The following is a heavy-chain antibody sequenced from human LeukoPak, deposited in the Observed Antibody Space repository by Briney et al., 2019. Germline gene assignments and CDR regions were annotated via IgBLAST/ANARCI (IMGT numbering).Heavy chain of an antibody. Sequence: SVKVSCKASGYTFTGYYMHWVRQAPGQGLEWMGRIIPILGIANYAQKFQGRVTITADKSTSTAYMELSSLRSEDTAVYYCASAGYSYGGYYGMDVWGQGTTVTVSS. V-gene: IGHV1-69*02. J-gene: IGHJ6*02. CDR2: IIPILGIA. CDR3: ASAGYSYGGYYGMDV. D-gene: IGHD5-18*01. CDR1: GYTFTGYY.